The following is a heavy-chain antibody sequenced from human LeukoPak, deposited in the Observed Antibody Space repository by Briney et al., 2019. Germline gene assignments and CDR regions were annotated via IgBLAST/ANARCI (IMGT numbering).Heavy chain of an antibody. D-gene: IGHD3-10*02. Sequence: GGSLRLSCAVSGFTFSSYAMSWVRQAPGKGLEWVSAISGSGSTIYYADSVKGRFTISRDNAKNSLYLQMNSLRAEDTAVYYCAELGITMIGGVWGKGTTVTISS. CDR3: AELGITMIGGV. CDR2: ISGSGSTI. V-gene: IGHV3-23*01. CDR1: GFTFSSYA. J-gene: IGHJ6*04.